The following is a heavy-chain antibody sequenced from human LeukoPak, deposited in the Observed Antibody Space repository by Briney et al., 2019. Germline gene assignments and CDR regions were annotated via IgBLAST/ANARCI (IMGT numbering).Heavy chain of an antibody. CDR1: GGSISRSSYY. CDR3: ARLKVADYYDSSGYFDY. CDR2: IFYSGST. D-gene: IGHD3-22*01. Sequence: SETLSLTCTVSGGSISRSSYYWGWIRQPPGKGLEWIGSIFYSGSTYYNPSLKSRVTISVDTSKNQFSLKLRSVTAADTAVYYCARLKVADYYDSSGYFDYWGQGTLVTVSS. J-gene: IGHJ4*02. V-gene: IGHV4-39*07.